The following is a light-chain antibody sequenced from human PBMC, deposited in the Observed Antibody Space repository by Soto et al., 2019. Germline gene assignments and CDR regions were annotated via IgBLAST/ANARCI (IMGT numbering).Light chain of an antibody. V-gene: IGKV3-20*01. Sequence: EIVLTQSPGTLSLSPGERAALSCRASQSISSSFLAWYQHKPGQAPRLLIHGASSRATGIPDRFSGSGSGTEFTLTINSLQAEDVAVYYCQQHYINPITFGQGTRLEI. CDR3: QQHYINPIT. CDR2: GAS. J-gene: IGKJ5*01. CDR1: QSISSSF.